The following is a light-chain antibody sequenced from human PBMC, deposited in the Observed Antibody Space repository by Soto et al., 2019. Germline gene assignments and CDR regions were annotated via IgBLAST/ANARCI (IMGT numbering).Light chain of an antibody. CDR3: HQYYKWPLT. V-gene: IGKV3-20*01. J-gene: IGKJ4*01. Sequence: EIVLTQSPGTLSLSPAERATLSCRASQSISSSYLAWFQQKPGQAPRLLIYGASSRATGIPDRFSGSGSGTDFTLTISSLLSEDFAVYYCHQYYKWPLTFGGGTKVDIK. CDR1: QSISSSY. CDR2: GAS.